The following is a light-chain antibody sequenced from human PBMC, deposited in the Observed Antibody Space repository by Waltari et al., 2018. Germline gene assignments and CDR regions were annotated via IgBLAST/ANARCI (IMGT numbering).Light chain of an antibody. CDR3: GTWDSSLSAGV. CDR1: RSNNGNRY. V-gene: IGLV1-51*01. J-gene: IGLJ3*02. Sequence: QSVLTQPPSVSAAPGQKVTISCSGSRSNNGNRYVSWYQQLPGTAPKLLIYDNNKRPSGIPDRFSGSKSGTSATLGITGLQTGDEADYYCGTWDSSLSAGVFGGGTKLTVL. CDR2: DNN.